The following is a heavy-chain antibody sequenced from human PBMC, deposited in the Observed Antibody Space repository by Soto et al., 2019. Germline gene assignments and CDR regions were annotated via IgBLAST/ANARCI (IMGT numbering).Heavy chain of an antibody. J-gene: IGHJ4*02. CDR2: IWYDGSNK. D-gene: IGHD4-17*01. V-gene: IGHV3-33*01. CDR3: ARADDYGGKPSGY. Sequence: GGSLRLSCAASGFTFSSYGMHWVRQAPGKGLEWVAVIWYDGSNKYYADSVKGRFTISKDNSKNTLYLQMNSLRAEDTAVYYCARADDYGGKPSGYWGQGILVTVSS. CDR1: GFTFSSYG.